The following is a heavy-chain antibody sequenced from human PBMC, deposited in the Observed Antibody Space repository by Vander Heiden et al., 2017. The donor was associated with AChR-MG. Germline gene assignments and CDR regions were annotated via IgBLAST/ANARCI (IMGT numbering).Heavy chain of an antibody. CDR3: ARGLIAVAGPGYFDY. D-gene: IGHD6-19*01. CDR2: IIPIFGTA. V-gene: IGHV1-69*06. Sequence: VKKPGSSVKVSCKASGGTFSSYAISWVRQAPGQGLEWMGGIIPIFGTANYAQKFQGRVTITADKSTSTAYMELSSLRSEDTAVYYCARGLIAVAGPGYFDYWGQGTLVTVSS. CDR1: GGTFSSYA. J-gene: IGHJ4*02.